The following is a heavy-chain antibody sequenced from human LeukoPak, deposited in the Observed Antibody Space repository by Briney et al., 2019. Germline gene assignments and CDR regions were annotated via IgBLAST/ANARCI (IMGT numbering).Heavy chain of an antibody. CDR2: ISWSSGSI. CDR1: GFTFDDYA. V-gene: IGHV3-9*01. Sequence: PGRSLRLSCAASGFTFDDYAMHWVRQAPGKGLEWVSGISWSSGSIGYADSVKGRFTISRDNAKNSLYLQMNSLRAEDTALYYCAKDSSHYYDSSGYYSHWGQGTLVTVSS. CDR3: AKDSSHYYDSSGYYSH. J-gene: IGHJ4*02. D-gene: IGHD3-22*01.